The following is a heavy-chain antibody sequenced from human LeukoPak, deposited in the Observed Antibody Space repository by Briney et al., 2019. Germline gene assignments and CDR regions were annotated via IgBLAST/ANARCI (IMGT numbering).Heavy chain of an antibody. CDR2: IYTSGST. CDR1: GGSISSYY. Sequence: SETLSLTCTVSGGSISSYYWSWLRQPAGKGLEWIGRIYTSGSTNYNPSLKSRVTISVDMSKTQFSLKLSSVTAADTAVYYCARVDQSGYDTRGWFDPWGQGTLVTVSS. V-gene: IGHV4-4*07. J-gene: IGHJ5*02. CDR3: ARVDQSGYDTRGWFDP. D-gene: IGHD5-12*01.